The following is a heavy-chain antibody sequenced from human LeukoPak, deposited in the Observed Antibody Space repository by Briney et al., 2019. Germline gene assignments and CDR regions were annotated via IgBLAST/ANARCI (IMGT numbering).Heavy chain of an antibody. Sequence: ASVKVSCKASGYTFTSYGISWVRQAPGQGLEWMGWISAYTGYTISAQKLQGSVTMTTDTSTNTASMELRSLRSDDTAMYYCARGQVQAHYDFWSGYPSTFDIWGQGTMVSVSS. D-gene: IGHD3/OR15-3a*01. CDR1: GYTFTSYG. CDR3: ARGQVQAHYDFWSGYPSTFDI. J-gene: IGHJ3*02. V-gene: IGHV1-18*01. CDR2: ISAYTGYT.